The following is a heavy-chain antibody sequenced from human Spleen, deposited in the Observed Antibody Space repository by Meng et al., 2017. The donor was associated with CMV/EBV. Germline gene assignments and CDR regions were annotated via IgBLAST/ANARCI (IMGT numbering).Heavy chain of an antibody. CDR1: GYTFTSYG. J-gene: IGHJ6*02. V-gene: IGHV1-18*01. CDR3: TRDRIDFWSGWAGVVYNYGMDV. CDR2: ISAYNGDR. Sequence: ASVKVSCKASGYTFTSYGISWVRQAPGQVLEWMGWISAYNGDRNSAQKFRGRVNMTTETSTGTAYMELRSLGSDDTAVYYCTRDRIDFWSGWAGVVYNYGMDVWGQGTTVTVSS. D-gene: IGHD3-3*01.